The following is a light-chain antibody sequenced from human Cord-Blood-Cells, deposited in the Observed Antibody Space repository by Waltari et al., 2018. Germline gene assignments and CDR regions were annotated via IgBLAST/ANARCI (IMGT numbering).Light chain of an antibody. CDR1: SSDVGGYTY. Sequence: QSALTQPRSVSGSPGQSVTISCTGTSSDVGGYTYVSWYQQHPGKAPKLMIYDVSKRPSGVPYRFSGSNSGNTASLTISWLQAEDEADYYCCSYAGSYTWVFGGGTKLTVL. CDR2: DVS. V-gene: IGLV2-11*01. J-gene: IGLJ3*02. CDR3: CSYAGSYTWV.